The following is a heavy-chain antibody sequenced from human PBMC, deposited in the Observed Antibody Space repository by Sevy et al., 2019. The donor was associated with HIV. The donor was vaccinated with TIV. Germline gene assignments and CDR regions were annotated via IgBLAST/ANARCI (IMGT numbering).Heavy chain of an antibody. CDR2: ISGSGGST. J-gene: IGHJ4*02. CDR1: GFRFNNYA. Sequence: GGSLRLSCAASGFRFNNYAMTWVRQAPGKGLEWVSGISGSGGSTYYADSVKGRFTISRDNSKNTLYLQMDSLRAEDTAVYYCAKEDSYGRFDYWGQGTLVTVSS. CDR3: AKEDSYGRFDY. V-gene: IGHV3-23*01. D-gene: IGHD5-18*01.